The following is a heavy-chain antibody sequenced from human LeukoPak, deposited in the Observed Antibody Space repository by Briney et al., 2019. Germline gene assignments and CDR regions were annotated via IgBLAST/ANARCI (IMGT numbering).Heavy chain of an antibody. J-gene: IGHJ6*02. D-gene: IGHD2-2*01. CDR1: GFTFNSYG. CDR3: AKDRRAWAAALYYYYYGMDV. CDR2: ISYDGSNK. V-gene: IGHV3-30*18. Sequence: GGSLRLSCAASGFTFNSYGMHWVRQAPGKGLEWVAVISYDGSNKYYADSVKGRFTISRDNSKNTLYLQMNSLRAEDTAVYYCAKDRRAWAAALYYYYYGMDVWGQGTTVTVSS.